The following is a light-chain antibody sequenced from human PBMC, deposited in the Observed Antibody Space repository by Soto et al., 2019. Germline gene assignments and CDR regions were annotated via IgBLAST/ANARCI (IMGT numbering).Light chain of an antibody. J-gene: IGKJ1*01. Sequence: IVLTQSPDILSLYPGERATLSCRASQNVSGVFLAWYQQKPGQAPRLLIYIGFTRATGIPDRFSGSGSGTDFALTISRLEPEDFAVYYCQLYGTSRTFGQGTKVEVK. CDR3: QLYGTSRT. CDR2: IGF. V-gene: IGKV3-20*01. CDR1: QNVSGVF.